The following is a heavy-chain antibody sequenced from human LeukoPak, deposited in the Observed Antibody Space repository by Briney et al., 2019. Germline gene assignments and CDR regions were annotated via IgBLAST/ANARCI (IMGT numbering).Heavy chain of an antibody. J-gene: IGHJ4*02. CDR1: GYTFTGYY. CDR2: INPNSGGT. D-gene: IGHD3-10*01. CDR3: ARGVFTMVRGVINPLGY. V-gene: IGHV1-2*02. Sequence: ASVKVSCKASGYTFTGYYMHWVRQAPGQGLEWMGWINPNSGGTNYAQKFQGRVTMTRDTSISTAYMELSRLRSDDTAVYYCARGVFTMVRGVINPLGYWGQGTLVTVSS.